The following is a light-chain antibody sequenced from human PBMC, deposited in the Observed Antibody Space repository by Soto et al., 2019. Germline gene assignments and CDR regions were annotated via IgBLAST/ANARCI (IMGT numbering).Light chain of an antibody. Sequence: EIVMTQSPAILSVSPGERATLSCRASQSVSSNLAWYQQKPGQAPRLLIYDTSTRATGSPARFSGSGSGTEFTLTISSLQSEDFAVYYCQQYNNWPPFTFGPGTKVDIK. J-gene: IGKJ3*01. CDR3: QQYNNWPPFT. CDR2: DTS. V-gene: IGKV3-15*01. CDR1: QSVSSN.